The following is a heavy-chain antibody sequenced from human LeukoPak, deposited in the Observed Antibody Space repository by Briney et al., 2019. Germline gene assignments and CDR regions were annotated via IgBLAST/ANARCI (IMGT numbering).Heavy chain of an antibody. V-gene: IGHV4-34*01. CDR1: GGSFSGYY. Sequence: SETLSLTCAVYGGSFSGYYWSWIRQPPGKGLEWIGEINHSGSTNYNPSLKSRVTISVDTSKSQFSLKLSSVTAADTAVYYCARGPSGDYYDSSGYRYWGQGTLVTVSS. J-gene: IGHJ4*02. D-gene: IGHD3-22*01. CDR3: ARGPSGDYYDSSGYRY. CDR2: INHSGST.